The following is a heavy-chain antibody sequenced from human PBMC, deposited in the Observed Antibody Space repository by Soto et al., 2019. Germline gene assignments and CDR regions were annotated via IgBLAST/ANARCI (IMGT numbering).Heavy chain of an antibody. D-gene: IGHD3-16*01. CDR1: GFEVRSDL. CDR3: ARDIGFDYVN. Sequence: AGGSLRHCCADAGFEVRSDLVSWVRQAPGKGLEWVASIKEDGSEIYYLQSVRGRFAISRDSAGNALQLAMNYLSAEDTATYFCARDIGFDYVNWGQATLVTVSS. J-gene: IGHJ4*02. V-gene: IGHV3-7*01. CDR2: IKEDGSEI.